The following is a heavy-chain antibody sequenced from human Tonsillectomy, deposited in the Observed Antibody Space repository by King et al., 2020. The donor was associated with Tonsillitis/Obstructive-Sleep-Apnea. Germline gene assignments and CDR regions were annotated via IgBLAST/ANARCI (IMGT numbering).Heavy chain of an antibody. CDR2: ISGVGGST. CDR3: AKDIGIAVANAEYFQH. Sequence: EVQLVESGGGVVQPGGSLRLSCAASRFTFDDYAMHWVRQAPGKGLEWVSLISGVGGSTYYADSVKGRFTISRDNSKNSLYLQMNSLRTEDTALYYCAKDIGIAVANAEYFQHWGQGTLVTVSS. V-gene: IGHV3-43*02. CDR1: RFTFDDYA. D-gene: IGHD6-19*01. J-gene: IGHJ1*01.